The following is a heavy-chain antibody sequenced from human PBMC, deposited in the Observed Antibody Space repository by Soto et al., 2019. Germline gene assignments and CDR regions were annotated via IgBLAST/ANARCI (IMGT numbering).Heavy chain of an antibody. D-gene: IGHD6-13*01. CDR1: GDSVSSSIAA. V-gene: IGHV6-1*01. Sequence: SQTLSLPCAISGDSVSSSIAAWDWGRQSPSRGLEWLGRTKYRSKCYTDYATSGKSRISINPDTSNNQVYLQLNSVTPEDTAVDYCAGEGSSTWTYYFDLWGQGILVTVSS. CDR3: AGEGSSTWTYYFDL. CDR2: TKYRSKCYT. J-gene: IGHJ4*02.